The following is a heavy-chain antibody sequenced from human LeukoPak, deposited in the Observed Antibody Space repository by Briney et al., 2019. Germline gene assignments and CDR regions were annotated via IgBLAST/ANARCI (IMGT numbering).Heavy chain of an antibody. CDR2: IYSGGST. Sequence: GGSLRLSCAASGFTVSSNYMSWVRQAPGKGLEWVSVIYSGGSTYYADSVKGRFTISRDNSKNTLYLQMNSLRAEDTAVYYCSLWMEHYSGSLRHAFDIWGQGTMVTVSS. D-gene: IGHD1-26*01. V-gene: IGHV3-66*01. CDR3: SLWMEHYSGSLRHAFDI. J-gene: IGHJ3*02. CDR1: GFTVSSNY.